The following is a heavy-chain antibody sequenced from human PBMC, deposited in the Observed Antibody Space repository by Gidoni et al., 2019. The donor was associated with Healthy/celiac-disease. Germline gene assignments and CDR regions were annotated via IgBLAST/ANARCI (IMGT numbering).Heavy chain of an antibody. CDR3: ARRELDGMDV. CDR2: ISSSGITI. V-gene: IGHV3-11*01. CDR1: GFTFSDYY. D-gene: IGHD1-26*01. Sequence: QVQLVESGGGLVKPGGSLRLSCAASGFTFSDYYMSWSRQAPGKGLEWVSYISSSGITIYYAVSVKGRFTISRDNAKTALYLQMNSLGAEDTAVYYFARRELDGMDVWGQGTTVTVSS. J-gene: IGHJ6*02.